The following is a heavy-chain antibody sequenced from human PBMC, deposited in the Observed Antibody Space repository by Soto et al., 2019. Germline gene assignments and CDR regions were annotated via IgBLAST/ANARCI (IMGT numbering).Heavy chain of an antibody. J-gene: IGHJ3*02. CDR3: ASLPGYSSGWNAFDI. CDR1: GGSISSSHYF. V-gene: IGHV4-39*02. Sequence: QLQLQESGPGLVKPSETLSLTCTVSGGSISSSHYFWGWIRQPPGKGLEWIGIIHYSGSTYYNPSLKSRVTISADATKNHLSLKLSSVTAADTAVYYCASLPGYSSGWNAFDIWGQGTMVTVSS. CDR2: IHYSGST. D-gene: IGHD6-19*01.